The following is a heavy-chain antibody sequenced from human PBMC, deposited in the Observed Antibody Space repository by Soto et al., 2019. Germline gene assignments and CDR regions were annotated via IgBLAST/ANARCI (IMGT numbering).Heavy chain of an antibody. D-gene: IGHD1-26*01. CDR2: IIPIFGTA. Sequence: QVQLVQSGAEVKKPGSSVKVSCKASGGTFSSYAISWVRQAPGQWLEWMGGIIPIFGTANYAQKVQGRVTITADESTSTAYMELSSLRSEDTAVYYCARERSGSPNWFDPWGQGTLVTVSS. J-gene: IGHJ5*02. CDR1: GGTFSSYA. CDR3: ARERSGSPNWFDP. V-gene: IGHV1-69*01.